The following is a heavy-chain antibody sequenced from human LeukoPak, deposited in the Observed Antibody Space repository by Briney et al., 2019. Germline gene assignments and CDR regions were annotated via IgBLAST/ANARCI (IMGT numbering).Heavy chain of an antibody. CDR2: IIPIFGTA. CDR1: GGTFSSYA. V-gene: IGHV1-69*13. Sequence: GASVNVSFKASGGTFSSYAISWVRQAPGQGLEWMGGIIPIFGTASYAQKFQGRVTITADESTSTAYMELSSLRSEDTAVYYCAMTTVTTYWFDPWGQGTLVTVSS. CDR3: AMTTVTTYWFDP. J-gene: IGHJ5*02. D-gene: IGHD4-17*01.